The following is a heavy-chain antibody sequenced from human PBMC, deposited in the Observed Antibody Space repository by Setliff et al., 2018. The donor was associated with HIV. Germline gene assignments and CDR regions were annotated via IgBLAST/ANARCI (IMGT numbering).Heavy chain of an antibody. Sequence: SETLSLTCSVSGYSLSSGFYWGWIRQAPGKGLEWIANIYHSGNTDQNPSLKSRVTMSVETSENQFSLRLNSVTAADTAVYYCARRTIWGDAFDIWGRGTMVTVS. CDR1: GYSLSSGFY. CDR3: ARRTIWGDAFDI. V-gene: IGHV4-38-2*01. CDR2: IYHSGNT. D-gene: IGHD3-16*01. J-gene: IGHJ3*02.